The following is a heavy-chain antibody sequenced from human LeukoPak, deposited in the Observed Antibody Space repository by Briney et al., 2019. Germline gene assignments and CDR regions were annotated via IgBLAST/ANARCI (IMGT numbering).Heavy chain of an antibody. CDR2: ISGSGGST. V-gene: IGHV3-23*01. J-gene: IGHJ2*01. D-gene: IGHD1-14*01. CDR3: AKDGAGNVNQYWDFEV. Sequence: PGGSLRLSCAASGFTFSSYAMSWVRQAPGKGLEWVSGISGSGGSTYYADSVKGRFTISRDNSKNTLFLQMNSLRAEVTDLYTCAKDGAGNVNQYWDFEVWGRGTTVTVSS. CDR1: GFTFSSYA.